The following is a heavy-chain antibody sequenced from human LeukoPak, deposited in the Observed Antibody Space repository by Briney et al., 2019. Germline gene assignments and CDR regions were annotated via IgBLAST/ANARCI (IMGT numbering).Heavy chain of an antibody. D-gene: IGHD3-22*01. J-gene: IGHJ5*02. V-gene: IGHV1-69*04. Sequence: SVTVSCKASGDSLNTYAINWVRQAPGQGLEWMGRVIPVLNVPHYAQKFQDRVTITAETSSNTSYLELRSLTSDDTAIYYCARAPHYSASSGYNWFHPWGQGSLVTVSS. CDR1: GDSLNTYA. CDR3: ARAPHYSASSGYNWFHP. CDR2: VIPVLNVP.